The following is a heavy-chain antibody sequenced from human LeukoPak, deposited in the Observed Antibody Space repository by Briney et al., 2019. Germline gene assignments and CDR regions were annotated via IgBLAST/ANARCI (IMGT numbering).Heavy chain of an antibody. CDR1: GASISSYY. Sequence: SETLSLTCTVSGASISSYYWSWIRQPPGKGLEWIGYIYYTGSTNYNPSLKSRVTMSVDTSKNQFSLKLSSVTAADTAVYYCARLLRVGYCSTTSCNWFDPWGQGTLVTVSS. D-gene: IGHD2-2*03. J-gene: IGHJ5*02. CDR2: IYYTGST. V-gene: IGHV4-59*12. CDR3: ARLLRVGYCSTTSCNWFDP.